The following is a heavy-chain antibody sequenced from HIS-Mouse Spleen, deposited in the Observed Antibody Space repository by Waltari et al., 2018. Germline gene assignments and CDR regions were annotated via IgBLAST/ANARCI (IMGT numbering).Heavy chain of an antibody. CDR1: GFTFSSYA. CDR3: ASHHIAALDY. Sequence: QVQLVESGGGVVQPGRSLRLSCAASGFTFSSYAMHWVRPAPVKGLECVAVKSYDGSNKYYADSVKDRFTISRDNSKNTLYLQMNSLRAEDTAVYYCASHHIAALDYWGQGTLVTVSS. J-gene: IGHJ4*02. D-gene: IGHD6-6*01. CDR2: KSYDGSNK. V-gene: IGHV3-30-3*01.